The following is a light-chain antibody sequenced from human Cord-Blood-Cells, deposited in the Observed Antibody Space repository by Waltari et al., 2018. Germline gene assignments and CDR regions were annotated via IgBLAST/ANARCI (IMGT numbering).Light chain of an antibody. Sequence: DIKMTKSPSSLSASVGDRVTITCRASQSISSYLNCYQQKPGKAPKQLIYAASSLQSWVPSRFSGSESGTDFTLTISSLQPEDFASYYCQQSYSTPITFGQGTLLEIK. CDR2: AAS. J-gene: IGKJ5*01. CDR3: QQSYSTPIT. CDR1: QSISSY. V-gene: IGKV1-39*01.